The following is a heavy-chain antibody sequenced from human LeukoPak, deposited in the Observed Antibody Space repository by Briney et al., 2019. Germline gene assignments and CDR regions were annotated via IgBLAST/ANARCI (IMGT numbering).Heavy chain of an antibody. Sequence: SVKVSCKASGGTFSSYAISWVRQAPGQGLEWMGGIIPIFGTANYAQKFQGRVTITADKSTSTAYMELSSPRSEDTAVYYCAREDVAYCSSTSCYAGWFDPWSQGTLVTVSS. V-gene: IGHV1-69*06. J-gene: IGHJ5*02. D-gene: IGHD2-2*01. CDR2: IIPIFGTA. CDR1: GGTFSSYA. CDR3: AREDVAYCSSTSCYAGWFDP.